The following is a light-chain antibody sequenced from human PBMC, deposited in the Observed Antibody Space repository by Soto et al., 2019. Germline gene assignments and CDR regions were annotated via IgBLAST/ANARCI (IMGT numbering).Light chain of an antibody. V-gene: IGKV2-30*01. CDR1: QSLVYSDGNTY. CDR2: KVS. Sequence: DVVVTQSPLSLPVTLGQAASISCSSSQSLVYSDGNTYLSWFQQRPGQSPRRLIYKVSNRDSRVPDRFSGSGSGTDFTLKISRVEAEDVGVYYCMQGTYWPRTFGQGTKVDIK. J-gene: IGKJ1*01. CDR3: MQGTYWPRT.